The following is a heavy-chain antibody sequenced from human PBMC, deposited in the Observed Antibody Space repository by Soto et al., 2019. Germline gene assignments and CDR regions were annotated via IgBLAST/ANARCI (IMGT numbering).Heavy chain of an antibody. CDR3: ARDKITGLFDY. D-gene: IGHD2-8*02. CDR2: INHSGST. Sequence: PSKTLSLTFTVYGGTFSGYSWTWIRQPPGAGLEWIGEINHSGSTNYNPSLKSRVTISVDTSKNQFSLKLTSVTAADTAVYYCARDKITGLFDYWGQGTLVTVSS. J-gene: IGHJ4*02. V-gene: IGHV4-34*01. CDR1: GGTFSGYS.